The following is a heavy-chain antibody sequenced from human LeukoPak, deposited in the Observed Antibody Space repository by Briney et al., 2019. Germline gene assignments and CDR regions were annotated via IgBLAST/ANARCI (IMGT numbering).Heavy chain of an antibody. CDR3: AKDAKVLDYFDY. CDR1: GFTFSPSA. Sequence: GGSLRLSCAASGFTFSPSAISWVRQAPGKGLEWVSTITSIGVNTYYADSVKGRFTISRGNSKNTLYLQMNSLRAEDTALYYCAKDAKVLDYFDYWGQGALVTVSS. CDR2: ITSIGVNT. V-gene: IGHV3-23*01. J-gene: IGHJ4*02.